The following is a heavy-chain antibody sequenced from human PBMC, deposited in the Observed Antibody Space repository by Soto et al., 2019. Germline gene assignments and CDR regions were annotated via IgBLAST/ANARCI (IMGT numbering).Heavy chain of an antibody. CDR3: ARAGDKGYYDFWSGYYPPDY. D-gene: IGHD3-3*01. CDR1: GFTFSSYW. CDR2: INSDESST. J-gene: IGHJ4*02. V-gene: IGHV3-74*01. Sequence: GGSLRLSCAASGFTFSSYWMYWVRQPPGKGLVWVSRINSDESSTTYADSVKGRFTISRDNAKNTLYLQMNSLRAEDTAVYFCARAGDKGYYDFWSGYYPPDYWGQGTQVTSPQ.